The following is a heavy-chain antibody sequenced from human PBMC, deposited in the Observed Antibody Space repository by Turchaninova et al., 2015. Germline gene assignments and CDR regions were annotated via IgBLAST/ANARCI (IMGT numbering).Heavy chain of an antibody. Sequence: QVQLQESGPGLVKPSGTLSLTCGVSWGSISGNNWWTWFRQPPGKGLEWIGEIYHSGSTNYNPSLKSRVTISVDKSKNQFSLKLRYVTAADTAIYYCASWGYCRTSTCGKFDYWGQGVLVTVSS. CDR3: ASWGYCRTSTCGKFDY. J-gene: IGHJ4*02. CDR1: WGSISGNNW. V-gene: IGHV4-4*02. D-gene: IGHD2-2*01. CDR2: IYHSGST.